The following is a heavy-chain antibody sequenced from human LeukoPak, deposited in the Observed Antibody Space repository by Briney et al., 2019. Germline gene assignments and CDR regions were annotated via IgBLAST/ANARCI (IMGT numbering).Heavy chain of an antibody. CDR1: VYTFTGYF. CDR3: AREYSRFSGTYYDY. J-gene: IGHJ4*02. CDR2: SNPNSGGT. V-gene: IGHV1-2*02. D-gene: IGHD1-26*01. Sequence: ASLKVSCKASVYTFTGYFIHWVRQAPGQGLEWMGWSNPNSGGTSYAQKFQGRVTMTRDTSISTAYMELSRVTSDDTAVYYCAREYSRFSGTYYDYWGQGTLVTVSS.